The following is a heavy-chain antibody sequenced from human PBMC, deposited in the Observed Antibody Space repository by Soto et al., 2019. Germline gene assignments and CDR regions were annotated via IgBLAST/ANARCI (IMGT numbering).Heavy chain of an antibody. V-gene: IGHV4-34*01. CDR3: ARSPLTIFGVVIIEYFDY. Sequence: QVQLQQWGAGLLKPSETLSLTCAVYGGSFSGYYWSWIRQPPGKGLEWIGEINHSGSTNYNPSLKIRVTISVDTSKNQFSLKLSSVTAADTAVYYCARSPLTIFGVVIIEYFDYWGQGTLVTVSS. CDR2: INHSGST. J-gene: IGHJ4*02. D-gene: IGHD3-3*01. CDR1: GGSFSGYY.